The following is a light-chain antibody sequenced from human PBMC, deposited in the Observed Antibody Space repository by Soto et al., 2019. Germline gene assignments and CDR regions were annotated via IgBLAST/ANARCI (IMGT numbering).Light chain of an antibody. CDR1: SSDVGAYNY. J-gene: IGLJ3*02. Sequence: QPVLTQPASVSGSPGQSITISCTGTSSDVGAYNYVSWYQQHPGKAPKLMIYEVSNRPSGVSNRFSGSKSGNTASLTISGLQAEDEADYYCSSYTGGSTGVFGGGTKVTVL. CDR2: EVS. CDR3: SSYTGGSTGV. V-gene: IGLV2-14*01.